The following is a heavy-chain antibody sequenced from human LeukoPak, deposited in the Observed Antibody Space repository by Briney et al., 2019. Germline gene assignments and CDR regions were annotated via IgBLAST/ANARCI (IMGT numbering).Heavy chain of an antibody. J-gene: IGHJ4*02. Sequence: PSETLSLTCTVSGASISSYYRSWIRQPPGKGLEWIGDIYYSGSIKYNPSLKSRVTMSVDTSKNQFSLKLSSVTAADTVIYYCARENPSGYYNRPIDYWGQGTLVTVSS. CDR1: GASISSYY. V-gene: IGHV4-59*01. D-gene: IGHD3-22*01. CDR3: ARENPSGYYNRPIDY. CDR2: IYYSGSI.